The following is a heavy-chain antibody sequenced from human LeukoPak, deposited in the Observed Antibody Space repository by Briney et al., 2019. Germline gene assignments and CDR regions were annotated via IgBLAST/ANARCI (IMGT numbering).Heavy chain of an antibody. CDR2: ISGSGGST. CDR1: GFTFSSYA. V-gene: IGHV3-23*01. Sequence: GGSLRLSRAASGFTFSSYAMSWLRQAPGKGLEWVSNISGSGGSTYYADSVKGRFTISRDNSKNTLDLQMNRLRAEDTAVYYCAKDTSFDYWGQGTLVTVSS. D-gene: IGHD1-26*01. CDR3: AKDTSFDY. J-gene: IGHJ4*02.